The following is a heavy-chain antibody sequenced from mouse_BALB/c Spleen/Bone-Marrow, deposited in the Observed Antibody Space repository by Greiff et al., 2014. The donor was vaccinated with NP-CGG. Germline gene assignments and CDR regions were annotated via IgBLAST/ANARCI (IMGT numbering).Heavy chain of an antibody. V-gene: IGHV1-18*01. J-gene: IGHJ3*01. Sequence: EVQLQQSGPELVKPGASMKISCKASGYSFTGYTMNWVKQSHGENLEWIGLINPYDGGTSYNQKFKGKATLTVDKSSSTAYMEFLSLTSEDSAVYYCAREGGCDGYYPLAYWGQGTLVTVPA. CDR3: AREGGCDGYYPLAY. CDR1: GYSFTGYT. CDR2: INPYDGGT. D-gene: IGHD2-3*01.